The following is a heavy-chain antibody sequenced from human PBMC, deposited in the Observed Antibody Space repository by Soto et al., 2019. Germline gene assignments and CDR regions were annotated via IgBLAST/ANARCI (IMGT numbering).Heavy chain of an antibody. CDR3: ARGGVHDFWSGYQRYYYGMDV. D-gene: IGHD3-3*01. Sequence: SETLSVTWGGYGGSFSGDYWSWIRQPPGKGLEWIGEINHSGSTNYNPSLKSRVTISVDTSKNQFSLKLSSVTAADTAVYYCARGGVHDFWSGYQRYYYGMDVWGQGTTVT. CDR1: GGSFSGDY. CDR2: INHSGST. V-gene: IGHV4-34*01. J-gene: IGHJ6*02.